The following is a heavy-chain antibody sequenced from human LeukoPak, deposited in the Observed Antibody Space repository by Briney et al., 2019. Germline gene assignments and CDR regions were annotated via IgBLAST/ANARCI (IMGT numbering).Heavy chain of an antibody. Sequence: GASVKVSCKASGYTFTNYAISWVRQAPGQGLEWVGWISAYNGNTNYAQKLQGRVTMTTDTSTSTAYMELRSLRSDDTAVYYCARDRGTFGGVIEVDYWGQGTLVTVSS. CDR1: GYTFTNYA. CDR3: ARDRGTFGGVIEVDY. CDR2: ISAYNGNT. V-gene: IGHV1-18*01. J-gene: IGHJ4*02. D-gene: IGHD3-16*02.